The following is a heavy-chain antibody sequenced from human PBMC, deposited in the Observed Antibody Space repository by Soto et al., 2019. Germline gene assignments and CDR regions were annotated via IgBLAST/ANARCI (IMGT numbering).Heavy chain of an antibody. V-gene: IGHV3-7*05. CDR2: INRDGSKK. J-gene: IGHJ3*02. Sequence: EVQLEESGGDLVQPGGSLRLSCAASGFTLSAYWMTWVRQAPGKGLEWVANINRDGSKKSYLDSVRGRFTISRDNVGNSLYLQMDSVRADDTALYYCARDVSPRSSSLYIDAFDIWGQGTMVTVSS. D-gene: IGHD6-13*01. CDR1: GFTLSAYW. CDR3: ARDVSPRSSSLYIDAFDI.